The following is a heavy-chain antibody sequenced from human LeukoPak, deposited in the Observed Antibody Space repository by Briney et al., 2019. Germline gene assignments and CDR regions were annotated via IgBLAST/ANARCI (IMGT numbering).Heavy chain of an antibody. CDR3: GRDDHYNYNGTDV. Sequence: PGGSLRFSCAASGFIFTNYDMHRVRQTPGKGLEWVSAIGPTGDTYYADSVRGRFTTSRENAKNSFYLQMNSLRAGDTAVYYCGRDDHYNYNGTDVWGQGTTVLVSS. CDR2: IGPTGDT. CDR1: GFIFTNYD. J-gene: IGHJ6*02. V-gene: IGHV3-13*01. D-gene: IGHD5-24*01.